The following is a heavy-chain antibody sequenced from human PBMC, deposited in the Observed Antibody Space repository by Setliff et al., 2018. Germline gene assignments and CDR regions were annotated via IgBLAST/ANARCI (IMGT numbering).Heavy chain of an antibody. CDR3: AKDDGSGTYYRKDYYYMDV. V-gene: IGHV3-23*01. CDR1: GFTFDNYA. D-gene: IGHD3-10*01. CDR2: ISGSDGST. Sequence: GGSLRLSCAASGFTFDNYAMSWVRQAPGKGLEWVSAISGSDGSTYYADSVKGRFSISRDNSKSTLYLQMNSLRVEDTALYYCAKDDGSGTYYRKDYYYMDVWGKGTTVTVSS. J-gene: IGHJ6*03.